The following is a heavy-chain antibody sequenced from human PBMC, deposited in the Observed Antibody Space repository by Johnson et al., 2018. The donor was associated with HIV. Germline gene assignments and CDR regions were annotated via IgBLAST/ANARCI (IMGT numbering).Heavy chain of an antibody. CDR3: ARDLRPPTRTFDL. CDR1: GFTFSNAW. J-gene: IGHJ3*01. V-gene: IGHV3-15*01. D-gene: IGHD5/OR15-5a*01. Sequence: VQLVESGGGLVKPGGSLRLSCAASGFTFSNAWMSWVRQAPGKGLEWVGRIKSKTDGGTTDYAAPVKGRFTISRDNAKNSLYLQMNSLRDEDTAVYYCARDLRPPTRTFDLWGQGTMVTVSS. CDR2: IKSKTDGGTT.